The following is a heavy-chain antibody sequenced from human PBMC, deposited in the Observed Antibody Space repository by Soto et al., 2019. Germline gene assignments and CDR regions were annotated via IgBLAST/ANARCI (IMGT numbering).Heavy chain of an antibody. J-gene: IGHJ4*02. D-gene: IGHD3-9*01. V-gene: IGHV1-69*13. CDR3: ARVRRSGYPILYYFDY. Sequence: ASVKVSCKASGGTFSSYAISWVRQAPGQGLEWMGGIIPIFGTANYAQKFQGRVTITADESTSTAYMELSSLRSEDTAVYYCARVRRSGYPILYYFDYWGQGTLVTVSS. CDR1: GGTFSSYA. CDR2: IIPIFGTA.